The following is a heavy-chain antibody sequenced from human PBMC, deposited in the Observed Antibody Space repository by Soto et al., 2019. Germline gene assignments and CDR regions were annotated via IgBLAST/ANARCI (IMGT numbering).Heavy chain of an antibody. CDR2: IYGSGGT. CDR1: GGSMFSYY. D-gene: IGHD3-16*01. Sequence: QVQLQESGPGLVKASETLSLTCTVSGGSMFSYYWSWIRQPAGKGLEWIARIYGSGGTNYNPSLKSRVTMSLDTSKNKFSLRLTSVTAADTAVYYCAMEGASSYASRHFDNWGPGTLVTVSS. CDR3: AMEGASSYASRHFDN. J-gene: IGHJ4*02. V-gene: IGHV4-4*07.